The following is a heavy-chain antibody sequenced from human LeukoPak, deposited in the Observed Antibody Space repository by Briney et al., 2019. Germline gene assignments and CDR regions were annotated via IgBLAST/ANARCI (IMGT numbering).Heavy chain of an antibody. CDR1: GYTFTSYG. J-gene: IGHJ4*02. D-gene: IGHD6-19*01. V-gene: IGHV1-18*01. CDR2: ISAYNGNT. CDR3: ARDREYSSGWGNPGY. Sequence: VSVKVSCKASGYTFTSYGSSWVRQAPGQGLEWMGWISAYNGNTNYAQKLQGRVTMTTDTSTSTAYMELRSLRSDDTAVYYCARDREYSSGWGNPGYWGQGTLVTVSS.